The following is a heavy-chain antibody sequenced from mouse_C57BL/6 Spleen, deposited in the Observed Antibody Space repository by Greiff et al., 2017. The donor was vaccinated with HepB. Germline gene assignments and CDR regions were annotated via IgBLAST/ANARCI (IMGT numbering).Heavy chain of an antibody. CDR3: ARVYSNYGYFDY. CDR1: GFTFSSYA. D-gene: IGHD2-5*01. CDR2: ISDGGSYT. Sequence: EVNVVESGGGLVKPGGSLKLSCAASGFTFSSYAMSWVRQTPEKRLEWVATISDGGSYTYYPDNVKGRFTIARDNAKNNLYLQMSHLKAEDTAMYYCARVYSNYGYFDYWGQGTTLTVSS. J-gene: IGHJ2*01. V-gene: IGHV5-4*03.